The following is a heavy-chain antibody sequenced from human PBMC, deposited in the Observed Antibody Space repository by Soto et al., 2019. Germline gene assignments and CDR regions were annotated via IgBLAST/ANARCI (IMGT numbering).Heavy chain of an antibody. J-gene: IGHJ5*02. Sequence: GASVKVSCKASGYTFTSYGISWVRQAPGQGLEWMGWISAYNGNTNYAQKLQGRVTMTTDTSTSTAYMELRSLRSDDTAVYYCARDRVKFERGPAYNWFDPWGQGTLVTVSS. D-gene: IGHD3-16*02. CDR3: ARDRVKFERGPAYNWFDP. CDR1: GYTFTSYG. CDR2: ISAYNGNT. V-gene: IGHV1-18*01.